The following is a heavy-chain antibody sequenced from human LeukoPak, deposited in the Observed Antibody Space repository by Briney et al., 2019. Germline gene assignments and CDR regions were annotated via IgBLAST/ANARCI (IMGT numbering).Heavy chain of an antibody. V-gene: IGHV1-2*02. CDR1: EYTFSGSY. CDR2: IYPNSGDT. Sequence: ASVKVSGKAAEYTFSGSYIHWVRQAPGQGLEWMGGIYPNSGDTRYAQKFQGRVTMTGDTSITTAYMELSRLTSDDTAVYYCAKEGGTSGSGRKYFDYWGPGTLVTVSS. D-gene: IGHD3-10*01. J-gene: IGHJ4*02. CDR3: AKEGGTSGSGRKYFDY.